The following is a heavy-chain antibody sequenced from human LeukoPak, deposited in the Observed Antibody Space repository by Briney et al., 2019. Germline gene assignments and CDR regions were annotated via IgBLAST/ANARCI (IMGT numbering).Heavy chain of an antibody. CDR3: ARHYYVWGSYRPIYFDY. Sequence: SETLSLTCTVSGGSISSSSYYWGWIRQPPGKGLEWIGSIYYSGSTYYNPSLKSRVTISVDTSKSQFSLKLSSVTAADKDVYYCARHYYVWGSYRPIYFDYWGQGTLVTVSS. CDR1: GGSISSSSYY. CDR2: IYYSGST. J-gene: IGHJ4*02. V-gene: IGHV4-39*01. D-gene: IGHD3-16*02.